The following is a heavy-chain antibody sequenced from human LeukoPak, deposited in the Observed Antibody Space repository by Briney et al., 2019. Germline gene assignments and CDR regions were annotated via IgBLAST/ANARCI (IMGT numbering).Heavy chain of an antibody. Sequence: PGRSLRLSCAASGFTFSSYAMAWVRQAPGKGLEWLSPISAAGGVTYYADSVKGRFTVSRDNSTKTLYLEMNSLRAADTAVYYCAKGVRDFYDSSGFLFDSWGQGTLVTVSS. CDR3: AKGVRDFYDSSGFLFDS. D-gene: IGHD3-22*01. J-gene: IGHJ4*02. CDR2: ISAAGGVT. V-gene: IGHV3-23*01. CDR1: GFTFSSYA.